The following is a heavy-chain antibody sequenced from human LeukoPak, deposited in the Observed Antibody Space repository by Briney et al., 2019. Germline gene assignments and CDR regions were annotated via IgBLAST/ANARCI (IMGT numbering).Heavy chain of an antibody. D-gene: IGHD1-1*01. CDR3: ARDRLEIKYFDL. J-gene: IGHJ2*01. Sequence: GGSLRLSCAASGFTFRNFGTHWVRQGPGKGLEWVAVIYYDGGKKYYADSVKGRFTVSRDNSKNTLYLQLNSLRAEDTAVYYCARDRLEIKYFDLWGRGTQVTVSS. V-gene: IGHV3-33*01. CDR2: IYYDGGKK. CDR1: GFTFRNFG.